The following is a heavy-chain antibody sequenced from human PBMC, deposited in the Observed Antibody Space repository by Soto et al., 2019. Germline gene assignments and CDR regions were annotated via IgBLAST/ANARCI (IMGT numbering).Heavy chain of an antibody. V-gene: IGHV3-23*01. CDR1: GFTFSSYA. CDR3: AKDRRGKSEFSLWFGDLYGMDV. CDR2: ISGSGGST. J-gene: IGHJ6*02. Sequence: GGSLRLSCAASGFTFSSYAMSWVRQAPGKGLEWVSAISGSGGSTYYADSVKGRFTISRGNSKNTLYLQMNSLRAEDTAVYYCAKDRRGKSEFSLWFGDLYGMDVWXQGTTVTVSS. D-gene: IGHD3-10*01.